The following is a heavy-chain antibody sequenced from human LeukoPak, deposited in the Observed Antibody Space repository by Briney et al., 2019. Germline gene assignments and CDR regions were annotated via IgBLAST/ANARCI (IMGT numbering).Heavy chain of an antibody. CDR1: GGSITNNY. CDR2: IYYTGIT. D-gene: IGHD3-22*01. CDR3: ARTDSGGYQDY. V-gene: IGHV4-59*01. Sequence: SETLSLTCSVSGGSITNNYWSWIRQPPGKGLEWIGYIYYTGITKYNPSVQSRITISVDTSKNQFSLKLNSATAADTAVYLCARTDSGGYQDYWGQGILVTVSS. J-gene: IGHJ4*02.